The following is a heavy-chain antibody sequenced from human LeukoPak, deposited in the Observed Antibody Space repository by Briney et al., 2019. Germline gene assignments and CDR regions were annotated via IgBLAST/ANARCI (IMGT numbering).Heavy chain of an antibody. J-gene: IGHJ6*03. CDR3: AFVDTAMAKDYYYYMDV. CDR1: GGTFSSYA. Sequence: SVKVSCKASGGTFSSYAISWVRQAPGQGLEWMGGIIPIFGTANYAQKSQGRVTITTDESTSTAYMELSSLRSEDTAVYYCAFVDTAMAKDYYYYMDVWGKGTTVTVSS. D-gene: IGHD5-18*01. V-gene: IGHV1-69*05. CDR2: IIPIFGTA.